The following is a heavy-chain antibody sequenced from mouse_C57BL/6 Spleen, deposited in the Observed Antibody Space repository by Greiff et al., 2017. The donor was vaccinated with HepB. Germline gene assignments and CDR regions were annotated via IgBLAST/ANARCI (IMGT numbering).Heavy chain of an antibody. D-gene: IGHD4-1*01. CDR1: GYTFTDYN. Sequence: EVKLQESGPELVKPGASVKMSCKASGYTFTDYNMHWVKQSHGKSLEWIGYINPNNGGTSYNQKFKGKATLTVNKSSSTAYMELRSLTSEDSAVYYCARRGLGPWLAYWGQGTLVTVSA. CDR2: INPNNGGT. CDR3: ARRGLGPWLAY. V-gene: IGHV1-22*01. J-gene: IGHJ3*01.